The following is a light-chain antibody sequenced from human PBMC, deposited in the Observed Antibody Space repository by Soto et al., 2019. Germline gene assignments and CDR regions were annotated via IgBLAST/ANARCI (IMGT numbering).Light chain of an antibody. Sequence: QSVLTQPASLSASPGQSITISCTGTSSDIGAYDYVSWFQQHPGKAPKLMISEVNNRPSGVSNRFSGSKSGNTAYLTISGLQVEDEAVYFCFSFTTTSTHVFGTGPKVTVL. V-gene: IGLV2-14*01. CDR2: EVN. CDR1: SSDIGAYDY. CDR3: FSFTTTSTHV. J-gene: IGLJ1*01.